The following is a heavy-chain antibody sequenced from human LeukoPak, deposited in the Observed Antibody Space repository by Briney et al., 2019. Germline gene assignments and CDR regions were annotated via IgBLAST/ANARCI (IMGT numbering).Heavy chain of an antibody. CDR3: ARVRGRRDFDY. V-gene: IGHV4-39*07. CDR2: IYYSGST. Sequence: SETLSLTCTVSGGSISSSSYYWGWIRQPPGKGLEWIGSIYYSGSTYYNPSLKSRVTISVDTSKNQFSLKLSSVTAADTAVYYCARVRGRRDFDYWGQGTLVTVSS. J-gene: IGHJ4*02. CDR1: GGSISSSSYY. D-gene: IGHD2-15*01.